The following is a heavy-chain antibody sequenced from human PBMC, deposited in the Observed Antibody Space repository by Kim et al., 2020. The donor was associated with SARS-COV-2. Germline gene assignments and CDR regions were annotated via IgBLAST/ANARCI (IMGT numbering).Heavy chain of an antibody. D-gene: IGHD1-7*01. J-gene: IGHJ6*02. CDR3: ARLVELDPYYYYGMDV. Sequence: SETLSLTCAVSGGSISSSNWWSWVRQPPGKGLEWIGEIYHSGSTNYNPSLKSRVTISVDKSKNQFSLKLSSVTAADTAVYYCARLVELDPYYYYGMDVWGQGTTVTVSS. V-gene: IGHV4-4*02. CDR1: GGSISSSNW. CDR2: IYHSGST.